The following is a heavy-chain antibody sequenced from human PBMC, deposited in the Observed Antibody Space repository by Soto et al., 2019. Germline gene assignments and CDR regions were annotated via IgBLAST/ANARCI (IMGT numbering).Heavy chain of an antibody. Sequence: PSETLSLTCAVYGGSFSGYYWSWIRQPPGKGLEWIGEINHSGSTNYNLSLKSRVTISVDTSKNQFSLKLSSVTAADTAVYYCARVGYSGWLHDRYFDYWGQGTLVTVSS. V-gene: IGHV4-34*01. CDR1: GGSFSGYY. D-gene: IGHD5-12*01. CDR3: ARVGYSGWLHDRYFDY. CDR2: INHSGST. J-gene: IGHJ4*02.